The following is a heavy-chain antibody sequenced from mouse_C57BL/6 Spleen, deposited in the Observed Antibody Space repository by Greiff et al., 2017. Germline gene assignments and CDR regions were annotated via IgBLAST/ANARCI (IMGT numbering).Heavy chain of an antibody. D-gene: IGHD1-1*01. V-gene: IGHV1-72*01. Sequence: QVHVKQPGAELVKPGASVKLSCKASGYTFTSYWMHWVKQRPGRGLEWIGRIDPNSGGTKYNEKFKSKATLTVDKPSSTAYMQLSSLTSEDSAVYYCARSWYYGSYYAMDYWGQGTSVTVSS. J-gene: IGHJ4*01. CDR3: ARSWYYGSYYAMDY. CDR1: GYTFTSYW. CDR2: IDPNSGGT.